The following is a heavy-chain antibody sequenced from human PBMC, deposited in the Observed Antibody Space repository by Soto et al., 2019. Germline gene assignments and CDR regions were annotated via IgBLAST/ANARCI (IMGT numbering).Heavy chain of an antibody. CDR1: GGSISSYY. Sequence: QVQLQESGPGLVKPSETLSLTCTVSGGSISSYYWSWIRQPPGKGLEWIGYIYYSGSTNYNPSLKSRVTISVDTSKNQSSLKLSSVTAADTAVYYCASTAHSSGWYSCGFDYWGQGTLVTVSS. J-gene: IGHJ4*02. V-gene: IGHV4-59*01. CDR3: ASTAHSSGWYSCGFDY. D-gene: IGHD6-19*01. CDR2: IYYSGST.